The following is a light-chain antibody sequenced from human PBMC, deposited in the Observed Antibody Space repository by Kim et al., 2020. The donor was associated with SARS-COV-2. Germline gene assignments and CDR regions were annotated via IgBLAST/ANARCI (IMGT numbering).Light chain of an antibody. J-gene: IGKJ1*01. Sequence: LSPGGTDTLSCRASQNIDSKLAWYQQKPGQAPRLLIYGASTRATGIPARFSGSGSGTEFTLTISSLQSEDFAVYYCQQYHNWPRTFGQGTKVDIK. V-gene: IGKV3-15*01. CDR2: GAS. CDR3: QQYHNWPRT. CDR1: QNIDSK.